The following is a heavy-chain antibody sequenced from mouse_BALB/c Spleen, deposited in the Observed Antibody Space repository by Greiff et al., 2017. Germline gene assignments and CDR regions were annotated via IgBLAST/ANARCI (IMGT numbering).Heavy chain of an antibody. CDR2: IWGGGST. V-gene: IGHV2-6-5*01. CDR3: AKHYYGSSPHWYFDV. CDR1: GFSLTDYG. D-gene: IGHD1-1*01. Sequence: VQRVESGPGLVAPSQSLSITCTVSGFSLTDYGVSWIRQPPGKGLEWLGVIWGGGSTYYNSALKSRLSISKDNSKSQVFLKMNSLQTDDTAMYYCAKHYYGSSPHWYFDVWGAGTTVTVSS. J-gene: IGHJ1*01.